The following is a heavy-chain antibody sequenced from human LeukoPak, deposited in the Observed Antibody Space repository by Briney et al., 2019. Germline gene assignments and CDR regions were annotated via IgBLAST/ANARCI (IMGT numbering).Heavy chain of an antibody. CDR2: ISSSSSYI. D-gene: IGHD5-24*01. J-gene: IGHJ4*02. V-gene: IGHV3-21*01. CDR1: GFTFNSYT. Sequence: PGGSLRLSCAASGFTFNSYTMNWVRQAPGKGLEWVSSISSSSSYISYADSVKGRFTISRDNAKNSLYLQMNSLRAEDTALYYCAREGKPTDGYTGAFDNWGQGTLVTVSS. CDR3: AREGKPTDGYTGAFDN.